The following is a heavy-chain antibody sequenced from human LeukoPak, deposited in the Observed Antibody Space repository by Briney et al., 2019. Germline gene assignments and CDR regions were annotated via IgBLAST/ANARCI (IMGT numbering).Heavy chain of an antibody. V-gene: IGHV2-70*11. Sequence: SGPALVKPTQTLTLTCTFSGFSLSTSGMCVSWIRQPPGKALEWLARIDWDDDKCYSTSLKTRLTISKDTSKNQVVLTMTNMDPVDTATYYCARITIRMGAFDIWGQGTMVTVSS. D-gene: IGHD3-9*01. J-gene: IGHJ3*02. CDR3: ARITIRMGAFDI. CDR2: IDWDDDK. CDR1: GFSLSTSGMC.